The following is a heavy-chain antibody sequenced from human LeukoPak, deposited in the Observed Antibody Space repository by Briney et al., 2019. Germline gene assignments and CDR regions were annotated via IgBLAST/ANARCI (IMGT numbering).Heavy chain of an antibody. V-gene: IGHV1-2*02. J-gene: IGHJ5*02. CDR3: ARGLVGSGEWLLYSWFDP. CDR2: INPNSGGT. CDR1: GYTFTGYY. Sequence: ASVKVSCKASGYTFTGYYMHWVRQAPGQGLEWMGWINPNSGGTNYAQKFQGRVTMTRDTSISTAYMELSRLRSDDTAVYYCARGLVGSGEWLLYSWFDPWGQGTLVTVSS. D-gene: IGHD3-3*01.